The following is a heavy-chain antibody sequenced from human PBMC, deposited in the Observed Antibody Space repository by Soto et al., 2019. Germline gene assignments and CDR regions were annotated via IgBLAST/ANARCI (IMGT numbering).Heavy chain of an antibody. Sequence: GASVKVSCKASGYTFTGYYMHWVRQAPGQGLEWMGWINPNSGGTNYAQKFQGRVTMTRDTSISTAYMELSRLRSDDTAVYYCARNRYCSGGSCRNGVDACSQGTLVTVPQ. CDR2: INPNSGGT. CDR3: ARNRYCSGGSCRNGVDA. J-gene: IGHJ5*02. V-gene: IGHV1-2*02. D-gene: IGHD2-15*01. CDR1: GYTFTGYY.